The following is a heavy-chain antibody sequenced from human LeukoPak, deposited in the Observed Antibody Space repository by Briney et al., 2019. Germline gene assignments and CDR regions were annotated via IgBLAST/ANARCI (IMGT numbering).Heavy chain of an antibody. CDR1: GYTLTELS. Sequence: ASVKVSCKVSGYTLTELSMHRVRQAPGKGLEWMGGFDPEDGETIYAQKFQGRVTMTEDTSTDTAYMELSSLRSEDTAVYYCATESTVTTSNWFDPWGQGTLVTVSS. CDR2: FDPEDGET. D-gene: IGHD4-17*01. CDR3: ATESTVTTSNWFDP. J-gene: IGHJ5*02. V-gene: IGHV1-24*01.